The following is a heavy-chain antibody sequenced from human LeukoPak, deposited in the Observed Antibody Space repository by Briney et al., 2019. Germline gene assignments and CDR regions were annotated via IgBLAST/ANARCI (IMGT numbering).Heavy chain of an antibody. V-gene: IGHV1-69*04. J-gene: IGHJ5*02. CDR3: ARDLEGSGYNWFDP. CDR1: GGTFSSYA. D-gene: IGHD3-3*01. CDR2: IIPILGIA. Sequence: SVKVSCKASGGTFSSYAISWVRQAPGQGLGWMGRIIPILGIANYAQKFQGRVTITADKSTSTAYMELSSLRSEDTAVYYCARDLEGSGYNWFDPWGQGTLVTVSS.